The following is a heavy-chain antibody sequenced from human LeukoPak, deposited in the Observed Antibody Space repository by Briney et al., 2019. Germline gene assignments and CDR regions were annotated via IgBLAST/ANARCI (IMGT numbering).Heavy chain of an antibody. CDR1: GGSISSGGYY. J-gene: IGHJ4*02. CDR2: IYYSGST. Sequence: NASETLSLTCTVSGGSISSGGYYWSWIRQHPGKGLEWIGYIYYSGSTYYNPSLKSRVTISVDTSKNQFSLKLSSVTAADTAVYYCARQTYYYDSSGYYYVGPYFDYWGQGTLVTVSS. CDR3: ARQTYYYDSSGYYYVGPYFDY. D-gene: IGHD3-22*01. V-gene: IGHV4-31*03.